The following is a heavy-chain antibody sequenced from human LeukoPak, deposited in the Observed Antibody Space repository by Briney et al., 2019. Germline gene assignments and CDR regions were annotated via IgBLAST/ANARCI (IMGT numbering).Heavy chain of an antibody. CDR1: GGSISSYY. V-gene: IGHV4-59*01. CDR3: ARGKYYGSGSYHPYYYYGMDV. Sequence: PSETLSLTCTVSGGSISSYYWSWIRQPPGKGLEWIRYIYYSGSTNYNPSLKSRVTISVDTSKNQFSLKLSSVTAADTAVYYCARGKYYGSGSYHPYYYYGMDVWGQGTTVTVSS. D-gene: IGHD3-10*01. J-gene: IGHJ6*02. CDR2: IYYSGST.